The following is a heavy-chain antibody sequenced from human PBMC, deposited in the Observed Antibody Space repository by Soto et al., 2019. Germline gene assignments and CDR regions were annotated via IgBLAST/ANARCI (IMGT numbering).Heavy chain of an antibody. V-gene: IGHV4-59*08. D-gene: IGHD3-10*01. J-gene: IGHJ5*02. CDR1: RTSNHCYF. CDR2: VHYSGST. Sequence: PSATLSLTCTFHRTSNHCYFFSWKMEPSWQGLEWIGYVHYSGSTNYNPSLKSRVTISVDTSKNQFSLRLSSATAADTAVYYCAKLTYRYGSGRSYITNWFDPWGQGTLVTVS. CDR3: AKLTYRYGSGRSYITNWFDP.